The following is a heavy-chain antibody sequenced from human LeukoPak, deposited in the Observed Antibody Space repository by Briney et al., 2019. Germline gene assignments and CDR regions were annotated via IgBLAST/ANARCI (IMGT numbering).Heavy chain of an antibody. Sequence: GASVKVSCKASGYTFTRYDINWVRQATGQGLEWMGWMNPKSGNTGHAQKFQGRVTITADKSTSTAYTELSSLRSEDTAVYYCARDGYSSGWYEGYFQHWGQGTLVTVSS. J-gene: IGHJ1*01. CDR3: ARDGYSSGWYEGYFQH. D-gene: IGHD6-19*01. CDR2: MNPKSGNT. CDR1: GYTFTRYD. V-gene: IGHV1-8*03.